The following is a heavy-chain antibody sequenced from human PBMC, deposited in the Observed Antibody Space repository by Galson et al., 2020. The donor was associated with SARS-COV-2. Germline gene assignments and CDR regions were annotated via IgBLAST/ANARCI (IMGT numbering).Heavy chain of an antibody. CDR3: ARIEGIQLWTSYYGMDV. Sequence: GGSLRLSCAASKFTFITYAMTWVRQAPGKGLEWVSAITDSGASTYYADSVKGRFTVSRDNSKNMLYLQMNSLRAEDTAVYYCARIEGIQLWTSYYGMDVWGQGTTVIVSS. CDR1: KFTFITYA. V-gene: IGHV3-23*01. D-gene: IGHD5-18*01. CDR2: ITDSGAST. J-gene: IGHJ6*02.